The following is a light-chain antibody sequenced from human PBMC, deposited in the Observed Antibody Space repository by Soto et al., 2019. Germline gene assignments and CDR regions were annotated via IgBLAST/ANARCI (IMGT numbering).Light chain of an antibody. J-gene: IGLJ1*01. Sequence: QSVLTQPASVSGSPGQSITISCTGTSSDVGGYNYVSWYQQHPGKAPKLMIYDVSNRPSGISDRFSGSKSGNTASLTISGLQAEDEADYYCSSSTSSSTFYVFGTGTKVTVL. CDR3: SSSTSSSTFYV. CDR2: DVS. V-gene: IGLV2-14*01. CDR1: SSDVGGYNY.